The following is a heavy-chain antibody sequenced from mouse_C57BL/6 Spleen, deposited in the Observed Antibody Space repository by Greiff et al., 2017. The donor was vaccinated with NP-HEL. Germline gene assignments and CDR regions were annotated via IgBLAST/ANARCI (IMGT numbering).Heavy chain of an antibody. V-gene: IGHV3-6*01. J-gene: IGHJ4*01. Sequence: ESGPGLVKPSQSLSLTCSVTGYSITSGYYWNWIRQFPGNKLEWMGYISYDGSNNYNPSLKNRISITRDTSKNQFFLKLNSVTTEDTATYYCAREGNDEAMDYWGQGTSVTVSS. CDR1: GYSITSGYY. CDR2: ISYDGSN. D-gene: IGHD2-2*01. CDR3: AREGNDEAMDY.